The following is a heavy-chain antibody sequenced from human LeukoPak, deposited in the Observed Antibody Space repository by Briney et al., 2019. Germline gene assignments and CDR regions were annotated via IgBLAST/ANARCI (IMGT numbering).Heavy chain of an antibody. CDR2: INPSSGGT. CDR1: GYTFTSYY. D-gene: IGHD6-19*01. V-gene: IGHV1-2*02. CDR3: ARDSSSGWDSFDY. J-gene: IGHJ4*02. Sequence: ASVKVSCKASGYTFTSYYMHWVRQAPGQGLEWMGWINPSSGGTNYAQKFQGRVTMTRDTSISTVYMELSSLRSDETAIYYCARDSSSGWDSFDYWGQGTLVTVSS.